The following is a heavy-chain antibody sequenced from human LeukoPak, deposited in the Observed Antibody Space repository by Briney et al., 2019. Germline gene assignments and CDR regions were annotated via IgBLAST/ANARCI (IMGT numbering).Heavy chain of an antibody. J-gene: IGHJ3*02. CDR2: IYSSTSFI. CDR3: ARGMGAVPRTFDI. D-gene: IGHD3-10*01. CDR1: GFTFTTYS. V-gene: IGHV3-21*04. Sequence: PGGSLRLSCAASGFTFTTYSMNWVRQAPGKGLEGGSSIYSSTSFIYYADSVKGRFTISRDNAKNSLYLEMNSLRAEDTAVYYCARGMGAVPRTFDIWGQGTMVSVSS.